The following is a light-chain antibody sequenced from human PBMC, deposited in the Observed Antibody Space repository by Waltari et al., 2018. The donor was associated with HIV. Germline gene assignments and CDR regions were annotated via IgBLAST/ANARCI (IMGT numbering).Light chain of an antibody. Sequence: SYELTQAPSVSVSPGQTARITCSGPRTPYKYPFWYQQKSGQAPLVVIYEGYKRPSGIPERFSGSRSGTTATFTITGAQVDDEGDYYCYSTDSSGKGVFGGGTKLTVL. CDR2: EGY. J-gene: IGLJ3*02. CDR1: RTPYKY. V-gene: IGLV3-10*01. CDR3: YSTDSSGKGV.